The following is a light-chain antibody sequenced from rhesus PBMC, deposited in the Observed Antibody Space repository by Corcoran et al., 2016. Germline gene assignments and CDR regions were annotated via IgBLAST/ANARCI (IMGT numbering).Light chain of an antibody. CDR1: QAISSW. J-gene: IGKJ2*01. Sequence: DIQMTQSPSSLSASVGDTVTIVCHASQAISSWLAWYHLKPGKAPKTLNYDASSLQSGVPSRFSGSGSGMDYTLTISSLKPEDFATYYCQQYDTLPYNFGQGTKVEIK. CDR2: DAS. CDR3: QQYDTLPYN. V-gene: IGKV1-19*01.